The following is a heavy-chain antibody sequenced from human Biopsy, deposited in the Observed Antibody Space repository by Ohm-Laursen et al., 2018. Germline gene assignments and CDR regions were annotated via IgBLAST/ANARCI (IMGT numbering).Heavy chain of an antibody. CDR2: ISETSSHI. J-gene: IGHJ6*02. V-gene: IGHV3-21*01. D-gene: IGHD5-24*01. Sequence: SLRLSCSASGFTFSSYSMNWVRQAPGTGLEWISYISETSSHIYDADSVKGQFTVARDNAKNSLYLQLNSLRAEDTAVYYCARDVEMAAHYYYGMDVWGQGTAVTVSS. CDR1: GFTFSSYS. CDR3: ARDVEMAAHYYYGMDV.